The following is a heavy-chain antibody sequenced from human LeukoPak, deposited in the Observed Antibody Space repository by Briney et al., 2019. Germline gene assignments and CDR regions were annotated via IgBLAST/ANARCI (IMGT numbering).Heavy chain of an antibody. V-gene: IGHV1-2*02. J-gene: IGHJ4*02. CDR2: INPNSGGT. CDR3: ARVGFDCSSTSCPHQTGESDY. CDR1: GYTFTGYY. D-gene: IGHD2-2*01. Sequence: GASVKVSCKASGYTFTGYYMHWVRQAPGQGLEWMGWINPNSGGTNYAQKFQGRVTMTRDTSISTAYMELSRLRSDDTAVYYCARVGFDCSSTSCPHQTGESDYWGQGTLVTVSS.